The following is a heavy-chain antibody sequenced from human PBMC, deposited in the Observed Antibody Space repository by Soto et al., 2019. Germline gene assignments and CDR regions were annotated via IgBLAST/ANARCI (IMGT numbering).Heavy chain of an antibody. CDR3: AKDLGDRFFDY. D-gene: IGHD3-10*01. CDR2: ISLTGGTT. CDR1: GFTFSSCA. V-gene: IGHV3-23*01. Sequence: EVQLLESGGGLVQPGGSLRLSCAASGFTFSSCAMSWVRQAPGKGLEWVSSISLTGGTTYYADSVKGRFTISRDNSKNTLYLQMNSLRADDTAVYYCAKDLGDRFFDYWGQGTLVTVSS. J-gene: IGHJ4*02.